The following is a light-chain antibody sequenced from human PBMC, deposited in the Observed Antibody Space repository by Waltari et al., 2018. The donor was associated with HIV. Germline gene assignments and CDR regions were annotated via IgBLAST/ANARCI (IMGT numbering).Light chain of an antibody. Sequence: QSALTQPASVSGSPGQSITISCTGTSSDIGSYNLVSWYQQHPGKAPQLMISAGSRRPSGFANRFAGSKSGNTASLTISGLQAEDEADYYGYSYAGSRTGYGFGTGTKVTVL. J-gene: IGLJ1*01. V-gene: IGLV2-23*01. CDR2: AGS. CDR1: SSDIGSYNL. CDR3: YSYAGSRTGYG.